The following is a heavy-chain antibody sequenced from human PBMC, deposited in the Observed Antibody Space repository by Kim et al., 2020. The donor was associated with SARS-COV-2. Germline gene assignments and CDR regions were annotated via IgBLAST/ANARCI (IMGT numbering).Heavy chain of an antibody. CDR3: AGRGTIFGWVGT. CDR2: ISYSGST. CDR1: GGSITSTSYY. J-gene: IGHJ1*01. V-gene: IGHV4-39*01. Sequence: SETLSLTCTVSGGSITSTSYYWGWIRQPPEKGLEWIGDISYSGSTYYHPSLKTRAILFLDTSNNQFSLKLSSVTAADTAVYYWAGRGTIFGWVGTWGQDT. D-gene: IGHD3-3*01.